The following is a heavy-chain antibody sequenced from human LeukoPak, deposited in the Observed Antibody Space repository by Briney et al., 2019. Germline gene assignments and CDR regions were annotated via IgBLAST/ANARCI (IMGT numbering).Heavy chain of an antibody. CDR2: INPNSGGT. CDR1: GYTFTSYY. Sequence: GASVKVSCKASGYTFTSYYMHWVRQAPGQGLEWMGWINPNSGGTNYAQKFQGRVTMTRDTSISTAYMELSRLRSDDTAVYYCARGRLGYCSSTSCEPIDYWGQGTLVTVSS. J-gene: IGHJ4*02. CDR3: ARGRLGYCSSTSCEPIDY. V-gene: IGHV1-2*02. D-gene: IGHD2-2*01.